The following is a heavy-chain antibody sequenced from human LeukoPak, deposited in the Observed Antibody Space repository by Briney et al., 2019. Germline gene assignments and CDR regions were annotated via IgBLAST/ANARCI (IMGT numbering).Heavy chain of an antibody. V-gene: IGHV3-21*01. J-gene: IGHJ6*02. CDR2: ISSSSSYI. CDR1: GFTFSSYS. CDR3: ARDGGYCSGGSCYFNYYYGMDV. Sequence: NPGGSLRLSCAASGFTFSSYSMNWVRQAPGKGLEWVSSISSSSSYIYYADSVKGRFTISRDNAKNSLYLQMNSLRAEDTAVYYCARDGGYCSGGSCYFNYYYGMDVWGQGTTVTVS. D-gene: IGHD2-15*01.